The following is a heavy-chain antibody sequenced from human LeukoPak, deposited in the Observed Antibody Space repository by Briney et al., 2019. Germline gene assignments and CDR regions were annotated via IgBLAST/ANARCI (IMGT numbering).Heavy chain of an antibody. CDR2: IYYSGST. Sequence: RPSETLSLTCCVSGGSISSYYWSWIRQPPGKGLEWIGYIYYSGSTNYNPSLKNRVTISVDTSKNQFSLNLSSVTAADTAVYYCARLTNLFDPWGQGTLVTVSS. CDR1: GGSISSYY. CDR3: ARLTNLFDP. J-gene: IGHJ5*02. V-gene: IGHV4-59*01.